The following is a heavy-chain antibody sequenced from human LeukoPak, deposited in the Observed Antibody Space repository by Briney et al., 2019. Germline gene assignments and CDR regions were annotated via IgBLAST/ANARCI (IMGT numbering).Heavy chain of an antibody. J-gene: IGHJ4*02. Sequence: TGGSLRLSCAASGFTFSSYWMHWVRQAPGKGLVWVSRINSDGSSTSYADSAKGRFTISRDNSNNILYLQMNSLRADDTAVYYCAKVSESNYDILTGYYTPYYFDYWGQGTLVTVSS. V-gene: IGHV3-74*01. CDR2: INSDGSST. D-gene: IGHD3-9*01. CDR3: AKVSESNYDILTGYYTPYYFDY. CDR1: GFTFSSYW.